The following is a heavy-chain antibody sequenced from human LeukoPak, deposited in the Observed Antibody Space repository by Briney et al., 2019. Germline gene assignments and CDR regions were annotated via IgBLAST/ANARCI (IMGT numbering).Heavy chain of an antibody. J-gene: IGHJ4*02. CDR1: GFTFSTYS. D-gene: IGHD3-3*01. CDR3: ATDRGWRTSGYYLYYFEY. CDR2: IKNDGSER. Sequence: GGSLRLSCAASGFTFSTYSMNWVRQAPGKGLEWVASIKNDGSERYYVDSVRGRYTISRDNTKNSLFLQMSSLRAEDTAVYYCATDRGWRTSGYYLYYFEYWGQGTLVTFSS. V-gene: IGHV3-7*01.